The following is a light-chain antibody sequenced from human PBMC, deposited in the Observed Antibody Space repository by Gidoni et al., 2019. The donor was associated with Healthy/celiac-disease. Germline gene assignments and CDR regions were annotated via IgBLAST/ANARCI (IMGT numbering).Light chain of an antibody. CDR1: SSNIGAGYD. CDR2: GNS. V-gene: IGLV1-40*01. Sequence: QSVLPQPPPASGAPGQRVTISCTGSSSNIGAGYDVHWYQQLPGTAPKLLIYGNSNRPSGVPDRFSGSKSGTSASLAITGLQAEDEADYYCQSYDSSLSGSGVVFGGGTKLTVL. CDR3: QSYDSSLSGSGVV. J-gene: IGLJ2*01.